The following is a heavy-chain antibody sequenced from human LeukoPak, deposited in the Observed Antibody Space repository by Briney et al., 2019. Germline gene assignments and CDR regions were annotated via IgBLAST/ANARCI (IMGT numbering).Heavy chain of an antibody. V-gene: IGHV3-30*09. CDR1: GFSFNIHA. D-gene: IGHD3-10*01. CDR3: AKGSHGSGGNYFDS. CDR2: ISYDGSNK. J-gene: IGHJ4*02. Sequence: GTSLRLSCEASGFSFNIHAMHWVRQAPGKGRKWVTGISYDGSNKYYADSVKGRFAISRDNSKNMQFLQMDSLRDEDTAVYFCAKGSHGSGGNYFDSWGQGMLVIVSS.